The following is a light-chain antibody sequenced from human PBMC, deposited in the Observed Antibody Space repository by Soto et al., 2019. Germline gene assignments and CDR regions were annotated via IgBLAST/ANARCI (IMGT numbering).Light chain of an antibody. Sequence: IVMTQSPATLSVSPGERATLSCRASQSVRSNLAWYQQKPGQAPRLLMYGASTRATGIPARFSGSGSGTEFTLTISSLQSEDFAVYYCQQYDNWPETFGQGT. CDR1: QSVRSN. J-gene: IGKJ1*01. V-gene: IGKV3-15*01. CDR3: QQYDNWPET. CDR2: GAS.